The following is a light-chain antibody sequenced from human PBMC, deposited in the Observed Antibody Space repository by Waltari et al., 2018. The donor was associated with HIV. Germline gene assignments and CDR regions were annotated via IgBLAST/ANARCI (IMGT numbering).Light chain of an antibody. CDR2: WAS. CDR3: QQYVTTPIT. J-gene: IGKJ5*01. Sequence: DIVVTQFPDSLAVSLGERATVNCKSSQSVLYSSNNKNYLAWYQQRPGQPPRLLIYWASVRQSGGPDRFSGSGSETDFTLTISSLQPEDVATYYCQQYVTTPITFGQGTRLEIK. CDR1: QSVLYSSNNKNY. V-gene: IGKV4-1*01.